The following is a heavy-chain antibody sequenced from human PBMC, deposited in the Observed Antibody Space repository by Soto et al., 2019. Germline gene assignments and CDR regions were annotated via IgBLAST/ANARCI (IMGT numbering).Heavy chain of an antibody. V-gene: IGHV1-69*01. J-gene: IGHJ6*02. Sequence: QVQLVQSGAEVKKPGSSVKVSCKTSGVSFNNNGIGWVRQAPGHGLEWLGGVSPPFRTSNYARKFQGRISITADASTGTVNMELRSLTSEDTAQYYCARVLYYGSGSYSPYGMDVWGQGTTVTGSS. D-gene: IGHD3-10*01. CDR2: VSPPFRTS. CDR1: GVSFNNNG. CDR3: ARVLYYGSGSYSPYGMDV.